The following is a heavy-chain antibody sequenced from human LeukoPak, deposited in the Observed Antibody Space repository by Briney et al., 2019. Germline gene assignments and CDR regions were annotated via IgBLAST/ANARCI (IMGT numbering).Heavy chain of an antibody. CDR3: ARLRGDYGDDY. CDR1: GFPFISYN. CDR2: ISTTSSYI. J-gene: IGHJ4*02. D-gene: IGHD4-17*01. V-gene: IGHV3-21*01. Sequence: GSLSLSCAASGFPFISYNMNWVRQAPGKGLEWVSSISTTSSYIYYADSVKGRFTISRDNAKNSLYLQMNSLRAEDTAVYYCARLRGDYGDDYWGQGTLVTVSS.